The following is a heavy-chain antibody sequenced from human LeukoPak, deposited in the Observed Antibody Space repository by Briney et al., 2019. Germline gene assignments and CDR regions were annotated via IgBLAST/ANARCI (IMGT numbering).Heavy chain of an antibody. V-gene: IGHV4-34*01. CDR2: INHSGST. CDR3: ARSWVGDYYYYYYMDV. J-gene: IGHJ6*03. CDR1: GGSFSGYY. D-gene: IGHD2-21*02. Sequence: SETLSLTCAVYGGSFSGYYWSWIRQPPGKGLEWIGEINHSGSTNYNPSLKSRVTISVDTSKNQFSLKLSSVTAADTAVYYCARSWVGDYYYYYYMDVWGKGPRSPSP.